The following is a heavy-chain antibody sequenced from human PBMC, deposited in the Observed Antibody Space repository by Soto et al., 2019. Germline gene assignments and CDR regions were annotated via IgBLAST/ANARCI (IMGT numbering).Heavy chain of an antibody. D-gene: IGHD3-22*01. J-gene: IGHJ4*02. Sequence: ASVKVSCKASGYTFTSYGISWVRQAPGQGLEWMGWISAYNGNTNYAQKLQGRVTMTTDTSTSTAYMELRSLRSDDPAVYYCARVGVGYYDRSGYYLFDYWGQGTLVTVSS. CDR3: ARVGVGYYDRSGYYLFDY. CDR2: ISAYNGNT. CDR1: GYTFTSYG. V-gene: IGHV1-18*04.